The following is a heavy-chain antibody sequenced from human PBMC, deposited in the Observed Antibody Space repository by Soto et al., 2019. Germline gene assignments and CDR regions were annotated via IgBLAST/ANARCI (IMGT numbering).Heavy chain of an antibody. CDR2: IYYSGST. V-gene: IGHV4-31*03. J-gene: IGHJ4*02. CDR1: GGSISSGGYY. D-gene: IGHD3-10*01. CDR3: ARGGGWFGELSQVY. Sequence: QVQLQESGPGLVKPSQTLSLTCTVSGGSISSGGYYWSWIRQHPGKGLEWIGYIYYSGSTYYNPFLESRVTKSVDTSKNQFSLKLGSVPAADTAVYYCARGGGWFGELSQVYWGQGTLVTVSS.